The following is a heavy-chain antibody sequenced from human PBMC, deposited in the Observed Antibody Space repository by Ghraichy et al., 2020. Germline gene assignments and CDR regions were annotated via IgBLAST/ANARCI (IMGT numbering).Heavy chain of an antibody. D-gene: IGHD4-17*01. CDR2: ISAYNGNT. CDR1: GYTFTSYG. Sequence: ASVKVSCKASGYTFTSYGISWVRQAPGQGLEWMGWISAYNGNTNYAQKLQGRVTMTTDTSTSTAYMELRSLRSDDTAVYYCARHYGDYPRGYYYGMDVWGQGTTVTVSS. CDR3: ARHYGDYPRGYYYGMDV. J-gene: IGHJ6*02. V-gene: IGHV1-18*01.